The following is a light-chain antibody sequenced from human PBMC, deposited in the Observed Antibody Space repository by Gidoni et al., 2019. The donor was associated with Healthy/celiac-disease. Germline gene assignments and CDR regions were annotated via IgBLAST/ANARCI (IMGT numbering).Light chain of an antibody. CDR1: KLGDKY. CDR2: QDS. V-gene: IGLV3-1*01. CDR3: QAWDSSTVV. Sequence: SYELTQPPPVSVPPGQTASITCSGDKLGDKYACWYQQKPGQSPVLVIYQDSKRPSGIPEGFSGSNSGNTATLTISGTQAMDEADYYCQAWDSSTVVFGGGTKLTVL. J-gene: IGLJ2*01.